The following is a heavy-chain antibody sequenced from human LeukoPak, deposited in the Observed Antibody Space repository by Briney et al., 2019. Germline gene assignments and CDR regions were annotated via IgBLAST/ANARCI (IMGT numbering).Heavy chain of an antibody. CDR3: AMIVVVPAAIPYWYFDL. V-gene: IGHV4-38-2*01. D-gene: IGHD2-2*01. CDR1: GYSISSGYY. J-gene: IGHJ2*01. CDR2: IYHSGST. Sequence: SETLSLTCAVSGYSISSGYYWGWIRQPPGKGLEWIGSIYHSGSTYYNPSLKSRVTISVDTSKNQFSLKLSSVTAADTAVYYCAMIVVVPAAIPYWYFDLWGRGTLSLSPQ.